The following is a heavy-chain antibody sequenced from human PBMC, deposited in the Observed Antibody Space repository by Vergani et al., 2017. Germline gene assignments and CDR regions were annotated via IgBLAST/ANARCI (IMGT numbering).Heavy chain of an antibody. D-gene: IGHD3-10*01. CDR3: ARDHASGPGQYYYGMDV. CDR2: IIPILGIA. J-gene: IGHJ6*02. V-gene: IGHV1-69*08. CDR1: GGTFSSYT. Sequence: QVQLVQSGAEVKKPGSSVKVSCKASGGTFSSYTISWVRQAPGQGLEWMGRIIPILGIANYAQKFQGRVTITADKSTSTAYMELSSLRSEDTAVYYCARDHASGPGQYYYGMDVWGQGTTVTVSS.